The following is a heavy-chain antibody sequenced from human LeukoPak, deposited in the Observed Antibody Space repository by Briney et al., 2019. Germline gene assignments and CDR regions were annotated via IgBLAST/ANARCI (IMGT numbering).Heavy chain of an antibody. CDR1: GGSVSSGSYY. D-gene: IGHD2-2*01. CDR2: IYTSGST. Sequence: SETLSLTCTVSGGSVSSGSYYWSWIRQPAGKGLEWIGRIYTSGSTNYNPSLKSRVTISVDTSKNQFSLKLSSVTAADTAVYYCARSKLLSGDYYYGMDVWGQGTTVTVSS. J-gene: IGHJ6*02. CDR3: ARSKLLSGDYYYGMDV. V-gene: IGHV4-61*02.